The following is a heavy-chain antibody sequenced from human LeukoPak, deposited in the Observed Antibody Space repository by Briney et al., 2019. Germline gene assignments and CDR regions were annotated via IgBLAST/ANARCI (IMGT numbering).Heavy chain of an antibody. D-gene: IGHD3-10*01. Sequence: GGSLRLSCAASGFTFSSYAMSWVRQAPGKGLEWVSAISGSGGSTYYADSVKGQFTISRDNSKNTLYLQMNSLRAEDTAVYYCAREVTTMVRGVIKPLDYWGQGTLVTVSS. V-gene: IGHV3-23*01. CDR2: ISGSGGST. CDR1: GFTFSSYA. J-gene: IGHJ4*02. CDR3: AREVTTMVRGVIKPLDY.